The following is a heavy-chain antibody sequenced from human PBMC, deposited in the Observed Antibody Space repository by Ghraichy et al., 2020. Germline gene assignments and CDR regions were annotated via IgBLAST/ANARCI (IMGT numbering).Heavy chain of an antibody. CDR1: GITVSDNY. V-gene: IGHV3-66*02. D-gene: IGHD3-3*01. CDR3: ARDRTAFGVVYYYYGMDV. CDR2: IYSAGST. J-gene: IGHJ6*02. Sequence: GGSRRLSCAASGITVSDNYMSWVRQAPGKGLEWVSIIYSAGSTYYADSVKGRFTISRDYSTNTLYLQMDSLRAEDTAVYYCARDRTAFGVVYYYYGMDVWGQGTTVTVSS.